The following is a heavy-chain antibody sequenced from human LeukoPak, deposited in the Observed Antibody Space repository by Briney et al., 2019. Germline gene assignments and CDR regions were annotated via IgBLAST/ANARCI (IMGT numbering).Heavy chain of an antibody. CDR3: ARDSSVGTMVRGVIIPPYYMDV. CDR1: GGSISSSSYY. J-gene: IGHJ6*03. Sequence: SETLSLTCTVSGGSISSSSYYWGWIRQPPGKGLEWIGSIYYSGSTYYKSSLKSRVTISVDTSKNQFSLKLSSVTAADTAVYYCARDSSVGTMVRGVIIPPYYMDVWGKGTTVTVSS. D-gene: IGHD3-10*01. V-gene: IGHV4-39*07. CDR2: IYYSGST.